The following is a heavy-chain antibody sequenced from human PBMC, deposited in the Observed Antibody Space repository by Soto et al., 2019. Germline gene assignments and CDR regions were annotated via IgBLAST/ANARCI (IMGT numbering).Heavy chain of an antibody. CDR3: ASGVREWLSRHDAFDI. D-gene: IGHD3-3*01. CDR1: GGSISSGGYY. J-gene: IGHJ3*02. Sequence: SETLSLTCTVSGGSISSGGYYWSWIRQHPGKGLEWIGYIYYSGSTYYNPSLKSRVTISVDTSKNQFSLKLSSVTAADTAVYYCASGVREWLSRHDAFDIWGQGTMVTVSS. CDR2: IYYSGST. V-gene: IGHV4-31*03.